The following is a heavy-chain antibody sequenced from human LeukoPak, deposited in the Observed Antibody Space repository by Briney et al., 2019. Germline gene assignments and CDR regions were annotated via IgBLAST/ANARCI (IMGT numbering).Heavy chain of an antibody. J-gene: IGHJ4*02. Sequence: AGGSLRLSCAASGFTFYSYAMSWVRQAPGKGLEWVSYISSSSRNIDYADSMRGRFTISRNNAESSLYLQMNSLRVDDRAIYYCTRGGAARPDYWGQGTLVTVSS. D-gene: IGHD6-6*01. CDR1: GFTFYSYA. CDR3: TRGGAARPDY. V-gene: IGHV3-48*04. CDR2: ISSSSRNI.